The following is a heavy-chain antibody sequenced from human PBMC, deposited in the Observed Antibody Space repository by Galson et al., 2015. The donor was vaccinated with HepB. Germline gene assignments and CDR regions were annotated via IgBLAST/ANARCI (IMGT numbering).Heavy chain of an antibody. CDR1: GYTFTSYG. Sequence: SVKVSCKASGYTFTSYGISWVRQAPGQGLEWMGWISAYNGNTNYAQKLQGRVTMTTDTSTSTAYMELRSLRSDDTAVYYCARAALWFGELLNFDYWGQGTLVTVSS. CDR3: ARAALWFGELLNFDY. D-gene: IGHD3-10*01. J-gene: IGHJ4*02. V-gene: IGHV1-18*04. CDR2: ISAYNGNT.